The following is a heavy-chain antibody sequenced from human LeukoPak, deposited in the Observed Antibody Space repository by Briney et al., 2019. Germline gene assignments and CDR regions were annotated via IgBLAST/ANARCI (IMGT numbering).Heavy chain of an antibody. CDR2: IYYSGST. Sequence: SETLSLTCTVSGGSISSYYWSWIRQPPGKGLEWIGYIYYSGSTNYNPSLKSRVTISVDTSKNQFSLKLSSVAAADTAVYYCATFPAEYFQHWGQGTLVTVSS. CDR1: GGSISSYY. J-gene: IGHJ1*01. CDR3: ATFPAEYFQH. V-gene: IGHV4-59*01.